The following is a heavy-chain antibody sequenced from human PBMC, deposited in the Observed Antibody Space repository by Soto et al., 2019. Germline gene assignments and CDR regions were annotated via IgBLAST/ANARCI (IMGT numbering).Heavy chain of an antibody. CDR3: ARQGSSSSYAFDI. CDR2: IYPGDSDT. Sequence: GESLKISCKGSGYSFTSYWIGWVRQMPGKDLEWMGIIYPGDSDTRYSPSFQGQVTISADKSISTAYLQWSSLKASDTAMYYCARQGSSSSYAFDIWGQGTMVTVSS. V-gene: IGHV5-51*01. CDR1: GYSFTSYW. D-gene: IGHD6-6*01. J-gene: IGHJ3*02.